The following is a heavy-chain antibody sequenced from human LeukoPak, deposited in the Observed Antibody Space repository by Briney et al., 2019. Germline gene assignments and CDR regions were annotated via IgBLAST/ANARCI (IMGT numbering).Heavy chain of an antibody. Sequence: GGSLRLFCAASGFTFSGYSMSWVRQAPGKGPEWVSTISGSGDATYYADSVKGRFTISRDNSKNTLYVQMNSLKAEDTAVCYCAKDRQSRGSLGFDYWGQGALVIVSS. J-gene: IGHJ4*02. CDR1: GFTFSGYS. CDR2: ISGSGDAT. D-gene: IGHD3-22*01. V-gene: IGHV3-23*01. CDR3: AKDRQSRGSLGFDY.